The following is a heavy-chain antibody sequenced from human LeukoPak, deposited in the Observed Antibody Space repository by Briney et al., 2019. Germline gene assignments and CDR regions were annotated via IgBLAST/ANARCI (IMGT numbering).Heavy chain of an antibody. CDR1: GYTFTSYA. D-gene: IGHD4-17*01. Sequence: ASVKVSCKASGYTFTSYAMHWVRQAPGQRLEWMGWINAGNGNTKYSQKFQGRVTITRDTSASTAYMKLSSLRSEDTAVHYCARSYTPYGDLPADYWGQGTLVTVSS. V-gene: IGHV1-3*01. J-gene: IGHJ4*02. CDR3: ARSYTPYGDLPADY. CDR2: INAGNGNT.